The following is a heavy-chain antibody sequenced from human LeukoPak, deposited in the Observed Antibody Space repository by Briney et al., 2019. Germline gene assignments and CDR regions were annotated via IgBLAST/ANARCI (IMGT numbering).Heavy chain of an antibody. CDR3: ARNRSTMVRGAHHFDY. D-gene: IGHD3-10*01. CDR1: GFTFSSYS. V-gene: IGHV3-21*01. J-gene: IGHJ4*02. CDR2: ISSSSSYI. Sequence: PGGSLRLSCAASGFTFSSYSMNWVRQAPGKGLEWVSSISSSSSYIYYADSVKGRFTISRDNAKNSLYLQMNSLRAEDTAVYYCARNRSTMVRGAHHFDYWGQGTL.